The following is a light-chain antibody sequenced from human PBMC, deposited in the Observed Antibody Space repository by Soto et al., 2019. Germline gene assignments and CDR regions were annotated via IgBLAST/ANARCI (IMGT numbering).Light chain of an antibody. V-gene: IGKV3-15*01. J-gene: IGKJ1*01. CDR3: QQYNNWPPVT. CDR1: QSVSSS. Sequence: ESVMAQSPATLSVSPGEGATLSCRASQSVSSSLAWYQQKPGQAPRLLIYGASTRATGIPARFSGSGSGTEFTLTISSLQSEDFAVYYCQQYNNWPPVTFGQGTKVDI. CDR2: GAS.